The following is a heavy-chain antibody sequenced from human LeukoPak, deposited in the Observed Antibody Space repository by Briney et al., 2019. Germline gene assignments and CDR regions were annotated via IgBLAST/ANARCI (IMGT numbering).Heavy chain of an antibody. D-gene: IGHD6-19*01. V-gene: IGHV3-7*03. CDR2: IKQDGSEK. J-gene: IGHJ4*02. Sequence: GGSLRLSCAASGFTFSSYWMSWVRQAPGKGLEWVANIKQDGSEKYYVDSVKGRFTISRDNAKNSLYLQMNSLRAEDTAVYYCARGPPVPRGWYWAYWGQGTLVTVSS. CDR1: GFTFSSYW. CDR3: ARGPPVPRGWYWAY.